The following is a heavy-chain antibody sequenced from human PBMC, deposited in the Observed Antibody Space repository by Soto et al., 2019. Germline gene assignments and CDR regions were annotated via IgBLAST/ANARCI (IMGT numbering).Heavy chain of an antibody. Sequence: GESLKISCAASGFTFSSYWMSWVRQAPGKGLEWVANIKQDGSEKYYVDSVKGRFTISRDNAKNSLYLQMNSLRAEDTAVYYCARDGGYCSSTSCYYGMDVWGQGTTVTVSS. CDR3: ARDGGYCSSTSCYYGMDV. CDR2: IKQDGSEK. D-gene: IGHD2-2*01. V-gene: IGHV3-7*03. J-gene: IGHJ6*02. CDR1: GFTFSSYW.